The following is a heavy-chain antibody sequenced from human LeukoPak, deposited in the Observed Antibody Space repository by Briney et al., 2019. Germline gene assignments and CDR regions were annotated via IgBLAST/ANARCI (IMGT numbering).Heavy chain of an antibody. CDR1: GGTFSSYA. D-gene: IGHD3-3*02. CDR3: ATISGGGDAFDI. Sequence: SVKVSCKASGGTFSSYAISWVRQAPGQGLEWMGGIIPIFGTANYAQKFQGRVTITADESTSTAYMELSSLRSEDMAVYYCATISGGGDAFDIWGQGTMVTVSS. CDR2: IIPIFGTA. J-gene: IGHJ3*02. V-gene: IGHV1-69*13.